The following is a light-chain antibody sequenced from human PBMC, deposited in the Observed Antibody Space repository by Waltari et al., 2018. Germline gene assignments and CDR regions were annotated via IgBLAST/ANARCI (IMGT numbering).Light chain of an antibody. V-gene: IGKV3-15*01. CDR2: GAS. J-gene: IGKJ1*01. CDR1: QSVGTK. CDR3: QQYNLWPWT. Sequence: EIVMTQSPVTLSVSPGERATLSCRASQSVGTKLAWYQQKPGQAPRRHSYGASTRATGIAARFSGSGSGTEFTLTISSLQSEDFAIYYCQQYNLWPWTFDQGTKVDIK.